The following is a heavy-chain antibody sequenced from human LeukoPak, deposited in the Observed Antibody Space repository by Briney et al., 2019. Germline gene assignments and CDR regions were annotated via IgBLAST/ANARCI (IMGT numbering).Heavy chain of an antibody. D-gene: IGHD3-22*01. V-gene: IGHV3-66*04. J-gene: IGHJ4*02. Sequence: GGSLRLSCAASGLTVSSNYMSWVRQAPGKGLEWVSLIYSGSSTYYADSVKGRFTISRDNSKNSLYLQMNSLRAEDTAVYYCARHEGITMIMNWGQGTLVTVSS. CDR1: GLTVSSNY. CDR2: IYSGSST. CDR3: ARHEGITMIMN.